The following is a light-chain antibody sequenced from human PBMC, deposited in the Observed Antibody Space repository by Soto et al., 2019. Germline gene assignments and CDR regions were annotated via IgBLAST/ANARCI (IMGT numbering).Light chain of an antibody. CDR3: QQRSNWPPIT. V-gene: IGKV3-11*01. CDR2: DAS. Sequence: EIVMTQSPATLSVSPGERATLSCRASQSVSSYLAWYQQKPGPAPRLLIYDASNRATGIPARFSGSGSGTDFTLTISSLEPEDFAVYYCQQRSNWPPITFGQGTRLAI. J-gene: IGKJ5*01. CDR1: QSVSSY.